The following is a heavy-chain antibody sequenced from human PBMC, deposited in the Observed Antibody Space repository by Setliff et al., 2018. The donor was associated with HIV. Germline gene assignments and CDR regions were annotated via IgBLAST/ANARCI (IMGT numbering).Heavy chain of an antibody. D-gene: IGHD3-9*01. CDR2: INAGTGDA. Sequence: ASVKVSCKASGYTFSDYDVAWVRQAPGQGLEWMGWINAGTGDAKYSQSFQGRVTITRDTSARTAYMDLSSLRSEDTAVYYCARGYYDSLSGNYFFDYWGQGMLVTVSS. CDR3: ARGYYDSLSGNYFFDY. J-gene: IGHJ4*02. CDR1: GYTFSDYD. V-gene: IGHV1-3*01.